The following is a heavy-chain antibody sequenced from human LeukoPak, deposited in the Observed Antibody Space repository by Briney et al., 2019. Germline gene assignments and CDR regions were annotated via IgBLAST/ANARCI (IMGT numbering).Heavy chain of an antibody. J-gene: IGHJ6*02. CDR1: GGSFSGYY. V-gene: IGHV4-34*01. CDR2: INHSGST. Sequence: PSETLPLTCAVYGGSFSGYYWSWIRQPPGKGLEWIGEINHSGSTNYNPSLKSRVTISVDTSKNQFSLKLSSVTAADTAVYYCARGPTNQGYYYYYYGMDVWGQGTTVTVSS. D-gene: IGHD1-14*01. CDR3: ARGPTNQGYYYYYYGMDV.